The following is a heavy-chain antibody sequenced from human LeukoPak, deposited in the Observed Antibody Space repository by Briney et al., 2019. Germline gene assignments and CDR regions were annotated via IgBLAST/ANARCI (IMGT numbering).Heavy chain of an antibody. CDR3: ARVGATIPYNWFDP. D-gene: IGHD1-26*01. J-gene: IGHJ5*02. V-gene: IGHV1-18*01. CDR2: ISAHHGYT. Sequence: VASVKVSCKASGYTFINYGINWMRQAPGQGLEWRGWISAHHGYTKYAQKVQGRVTMTTDTSTSTAYMELRSLRSDDTAVYYCARVGATIPYNWFDPWGQGTLVTVSS. CDR1: GYTFINYG.